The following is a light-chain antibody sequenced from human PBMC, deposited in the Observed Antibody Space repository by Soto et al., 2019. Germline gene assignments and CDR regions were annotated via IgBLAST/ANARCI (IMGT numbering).Light chain of an antibody. J-gene: IGKJ1*01. CDR1: QSVSSK. CDR3: QQYNSWLWT. Sequence: EIVMTHSPATLSVSPCERATLSFRASQSVSSKLAWYQQKPGQAPRLLIYGASTRATGIPARFSGSGSGTEFTLTISSLQPEDSAVYYCQQYNSWLWTFGQGTKVDIK. V-gene: IGKV3-15*01. CDR2: GAS.